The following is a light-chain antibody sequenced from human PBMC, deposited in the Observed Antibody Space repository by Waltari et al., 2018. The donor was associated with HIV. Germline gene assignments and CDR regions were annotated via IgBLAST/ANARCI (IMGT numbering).Light chain of an antibody. V-gene: IGLV3-21*04. J-gene: IGLJ3*02. CDR1: NIGSKS. CDR3: QVWDSSTDHWV. Sequence: SYVLTQPPSVSVAPGKTARITCGGNNIGSKSVHWYQQKPGQAPVVVIYEDSDRPTGVPERFSGSNSGNTATLTSSSVEAGDEADYYCQVWDSSTDHWVFGGGTKLTVL. CDR2: EDS.